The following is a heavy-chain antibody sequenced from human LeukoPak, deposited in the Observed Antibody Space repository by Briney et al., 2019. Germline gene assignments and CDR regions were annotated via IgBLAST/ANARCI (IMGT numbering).Heavy chain of an antibody. J-gene: IGHJ6*02. V-gene: IGHV1-46*01. CDR1: GYTFTSYY. CDR3: AGPSYGDYDLYGMDV. CDR2: INPSGGST. D-gene: IGHD4-17*01. Sequence: GASVKVSCKASGYTFTSYYMHWVRQAPGQGLEWMGIINPSGGSTSYAQKFQGRVTMTRDTSTSTVYMELSSLRSEDTAVYYCAGPSYGDYDLYGMDVWGQGTTVTVSS.